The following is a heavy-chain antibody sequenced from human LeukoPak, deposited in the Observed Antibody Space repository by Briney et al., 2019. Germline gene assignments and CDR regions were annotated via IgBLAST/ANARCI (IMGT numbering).Heavy chain of an antibody. V-gene: IGHV3-23*01. J-gene: IGHJ5*02. Sequence: PGGSLRLSCAASGFSFDTYAMSWVRQAPGKGPQWVSGISDDSHSTYYADSLKGRFTIARDNSRSTVYLQMNNLGDEDTAVYYCVKEGPGHTYAPKTCPPTWGQGTLVAVSS. CDR2: ISDDSHST. D-gene: IGHD2-2*01. CDR1: GFSFDTYA. CDR3: VKEGPGHTYAPKTCPPT.